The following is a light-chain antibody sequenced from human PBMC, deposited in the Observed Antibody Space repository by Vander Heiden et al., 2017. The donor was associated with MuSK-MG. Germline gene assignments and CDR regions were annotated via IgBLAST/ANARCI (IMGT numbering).Light chain of an antibody. Sequence: DIQMTQSPSCLSASVGDRVTITCRASQGISSYLNWYQQKPGKAPKLLIYAASNLQSGVPARFSGSESGTDFPLTISRLQPEDFATYYCQQSDSFPLTFGGGTKVEIK. J-gene: IGKJ4*01. CDR1: QGISSY. V-gene: IGKV1-39*01. CDR3: QQSDSFPLT. CDR2: AAS.